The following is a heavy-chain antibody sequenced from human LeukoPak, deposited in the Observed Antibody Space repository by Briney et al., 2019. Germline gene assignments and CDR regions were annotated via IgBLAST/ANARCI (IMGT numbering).Heavy chain of an antibody. CDR2: VYHSGST. V-gene: IGHV4-4*02. CDR1: GGSISSSYW. CDR3: ARGRAPGYSYGHYYFDY. J-gene: IGHJ4*02. Sequence: SETLSLTCAVSGGSISSSYWWSWVRQPPGKGLEWIGEVYHSGSTNYYPSLKSRVTISIEKSKNQFSLKLSSVTAADTAVYYCARGRAPGYSYGHYYFDYWGQGTLVTVSS. D-gene: IGHD5-18*01.